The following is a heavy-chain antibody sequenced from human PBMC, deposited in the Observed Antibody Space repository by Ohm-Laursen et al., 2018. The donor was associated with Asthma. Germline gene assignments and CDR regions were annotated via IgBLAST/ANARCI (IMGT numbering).Heavy chain of an antibody. J-gene: IGHJ4*02. V-gene: IGHV3-23*01. Sequence: GSLRLSCAASGFTFSSYAMSWVRKAPGKGLEWVSAVSGSGGEIYHAASVKGRFTISRDNSKNTLYLQMNSLRDEDTAVYYCAKGDYFGSGSYFFDYWGQGTLVTVSS. D-gene: IGHD3-10*01. CDR1: GFTFSSYA. CDR3: AKGDYFGSGSYFFDY. CDR2: VSGSGGEI.